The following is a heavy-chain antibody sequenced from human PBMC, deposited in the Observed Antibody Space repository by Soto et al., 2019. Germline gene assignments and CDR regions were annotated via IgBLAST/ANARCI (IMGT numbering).Heavy chain of an antibody. CDR3: GKELSTSSGRGAYNI. D-gene: IGHD6-19*01. Sequence: QLLESGGGLVQPGGSLRLSCAASGFTFKDYAVNWVRLAPGKGLEWVSRFRGNGEATDYADSVKGRFSISTDNSKNTLYLLMNSVRVEDTAVYYCGKELSTSSGRGAYNIWGQGTMVTVFS. V-gene: IGHV3-23*01. CDR2: FRGNGEAT. J-gene: IGHJ3*02. CDR1: GFTFKDYA.